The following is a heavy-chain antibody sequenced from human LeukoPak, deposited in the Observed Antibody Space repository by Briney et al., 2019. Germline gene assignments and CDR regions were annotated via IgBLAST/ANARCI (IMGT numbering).Heavy chain of an antibody. D-gene: IGHD1-26*01. J-gene: IGHJ4*02. CDR1: GFTFSSYA. CDR3: AKPPEVGATVGYFDY. Sequence: GGSLRLSCAASGFTFSSYAMSWVRQAPGKGLEWVSRISGSGDTYYADSVKGRFTISRDNSMNTLYLQLSSLRAEDTAIYYCAKPPEVGATVGYFDYWGQGTLVTVSS. V-gene: IGHV3-23*01. CDR2: ISGSGDT.